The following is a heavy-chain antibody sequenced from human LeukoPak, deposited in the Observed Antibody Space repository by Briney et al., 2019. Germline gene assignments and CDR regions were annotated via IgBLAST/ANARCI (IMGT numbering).Heavy chain of an antibody. CDR1: GFTFDDYA. J-gene: IGHJ4*02. D-gene: IGHD3-22*01. CDR3: AKGRYDSSGYYYFDY. Sequence: PARSLRLSCAASGFTFDDYAMHWVRQAPGKGLEWVSGISWNSGSIGYADSVKGRFTISRDNAKNSLCLQMNSLRAEDMALYYCAKGRYDSSGYYYFDYWGQGTLVTVSS. CDR2: ISWNSGSI. V-gene: IGHV3-9*03.